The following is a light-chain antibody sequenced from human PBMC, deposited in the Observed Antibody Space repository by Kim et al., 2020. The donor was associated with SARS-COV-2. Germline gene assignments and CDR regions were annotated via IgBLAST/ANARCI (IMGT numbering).Light chain of an antibody. CDR3: QQYGSSPGWT. Sequence: PGERATHACRASQSVRSSYLAWYQQTPGQAPRLLIYGASSRATGIPDRFSGSGSGTDFTLTISRLEPEDFAVYYCQQYGSSPGWTFGQGTKVDIK. J-gene: IGKJ1*01. CDR2: GAS. V-gene: IGKV3-20*01. CDR1: QSVRSSY.